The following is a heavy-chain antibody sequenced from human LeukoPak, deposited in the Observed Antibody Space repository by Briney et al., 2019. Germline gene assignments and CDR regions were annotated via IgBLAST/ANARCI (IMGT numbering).Heavy chain of an antibody. CDR3: ARGLGKGYYYYGMDV. CDR1: GYTFTSYY. D-gene: IGHD7-27*01. Sequence: GASVKVSCKASGYTFTSYYMHWVRQAPGQGLEWMGQINPSGGSTSYAQKFQGRVTMTRDTSTSTVYMELSSLRSEDTAVYYCARGLGKGYYYYGMDVWGQGTTVTVSS. J-gene: IGHJ6*02. CDR2: INPSGGST. V-gene: IGHV1-46*01.